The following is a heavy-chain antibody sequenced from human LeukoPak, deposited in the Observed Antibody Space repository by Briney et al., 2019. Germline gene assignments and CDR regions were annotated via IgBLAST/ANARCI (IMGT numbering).Heavy chain of an antibody. Sequence: PGGSLRLSCTASGFIFSSYGMNWVRQAPGKGLEWISYISESGSTKYYADSVKGRFTISRDNAKKSLYLQMNSLRAEDTALYYCARDWGMAAAGYFDHWGQGTPVTVSS. CDR3: ARDWGMAAAGYFDH. CDR1: GFIFSSYG. V-gene: IGHV3-48*03. D-gene: IGHD6-13*01. J-gene: IGHJ4*02. CDR2: ISESGSTK.